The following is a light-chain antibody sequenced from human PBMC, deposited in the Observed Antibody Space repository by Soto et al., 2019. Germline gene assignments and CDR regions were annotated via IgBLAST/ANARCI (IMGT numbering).Light chain of an antibody. V-gene: IGLV1-44*01. CDR2: SNK. CDR3: AAWDDSLNGTSYG. CDR1: SYNIGSNT. Sequence: QSVLTQPPSASGTPGQRVTISCSGSSYNIGSNTVNWYQQLPGPAPKLLIYSNKQRPSRVPARFSGSKSGTSASLAISGLHGEDEADYYCAAWDDSLNGTSYGFGTGTKVTVL. J-gene: IGLJ1*01.